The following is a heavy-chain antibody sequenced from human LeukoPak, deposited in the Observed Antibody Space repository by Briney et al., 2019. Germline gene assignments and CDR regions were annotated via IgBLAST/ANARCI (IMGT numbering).Heavy chain of an antibody. CDR2: IGSSSSPI. V-gene: IGHV3-48*01. CDR3: ARDQAYSFDY. Sequence: GGSLRLPCAASGFTFSAYSMNWVRQAPEKGLEWVSYIGSSSSPIYYADSVKGRFTISRDNAKNSLYLQMDSLRAEDTAVYYCARDQAYSFDYWGQGTLVTVSS. J-gene: IGHJ4*02. D-gene: IGHD4-11*01. CDR1: GFTFSAYS.